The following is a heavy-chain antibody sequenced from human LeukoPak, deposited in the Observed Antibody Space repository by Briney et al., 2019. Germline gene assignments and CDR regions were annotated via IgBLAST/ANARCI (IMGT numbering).Heavy chain of an antibody. J-gene: IGHJ5*02. CDR2: IYYSGST. CDR3: ARQNGDYDILTGYPENWFNP. Sequence: SETLSLTCTVSGGSISSYYWSWIRQPPGKGLEWIGYIYYSGSTNHNPSLKSRVTISVDTSKNQFSLKLSSVTAADTAVYYCARQNGDYDILTGYPENWFNPWGQGTLVTVSS. V-gene: IGHV4-59*08. CDR1: GGSISSYY. D-gene: IGHD3-9*01.